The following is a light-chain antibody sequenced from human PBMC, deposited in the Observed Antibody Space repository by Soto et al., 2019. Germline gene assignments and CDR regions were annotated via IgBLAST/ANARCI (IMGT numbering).Light chain of an antibody. V-gene: IGKV3-15*01. J-gene: IGKJ4*01. CDR2: DAS. CDR3: QQYHTWPVT. Sequence: EIVMTQSPTTLSVSPGERATLSCRASQSVSSKLAWYQQKAGQPPRLLIFDASARASGVPARFSGSGSGTEFILTISGLQSEDFATYYCQQYHTWPVTFGGGTKVEIK. CDR1: QSVSSK.